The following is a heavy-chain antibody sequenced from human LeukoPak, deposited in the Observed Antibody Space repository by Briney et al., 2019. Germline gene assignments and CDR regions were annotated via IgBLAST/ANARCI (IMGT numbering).Heavy chain of an antibody. CDR3: ARDQLRCFDY. D-gene: IGHD5-24*01. CDR1: GFTFSSYA. CDR2: ISGSGGST. J-gene: IGHJ4*02. V-gene: IGHV3-23*01. Sequence: GGSLRLSCAASGFTFSSYAMSWVRQAPGKGLEWVSAISGSGGSTYYADSVKGRFTISRDNAKNSLYLQMNSLRAEDTAVYYCARDQLRCFDYWGQGTLVTVSS.